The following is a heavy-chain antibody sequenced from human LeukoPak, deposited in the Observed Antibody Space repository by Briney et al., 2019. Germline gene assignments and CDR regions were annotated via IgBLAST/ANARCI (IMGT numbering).Heavy chain of an antibody. V-gene: IGHV4-34*01. D-gene: IGHD4-11*01. CDR2: INHSGST. CDR3: TRGPYSNLGRFDY. Sequence: SETLSLTCAVYGGSFSAYYWSWIRQPPGKGLEWIGEINHSGSTNYNPSLKSRVTISVDTSKNQFSLKLSSVIAADTAVYYCTRGPYSNLGRFDYWGQGTLVTVSS. J-gene: IGHJ4*02. CDR1: GGSFSAYY.